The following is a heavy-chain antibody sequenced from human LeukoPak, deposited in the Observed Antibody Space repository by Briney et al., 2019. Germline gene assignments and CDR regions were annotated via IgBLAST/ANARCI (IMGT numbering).Heavy chain of an antibody. CDR3: AKLKGVDYDFWSGLIGY. D-gene: IGHD3-3*01. V-gene: IGHV3-23*01. J-gene: IGHJ4*02. CDR2: ISGSGGST. Sequence: GGSLRLSCAASGFTFRSYAMSWVRQAPGKGLECVSGISGSGGSTYYADSVKGRFTISRDNSKNTLYLQMNSLRAEDTAVYYCAKLKGVDYDFWSGLIGYWGQGTLVTVSS. CDR1: GFTFRSYA.